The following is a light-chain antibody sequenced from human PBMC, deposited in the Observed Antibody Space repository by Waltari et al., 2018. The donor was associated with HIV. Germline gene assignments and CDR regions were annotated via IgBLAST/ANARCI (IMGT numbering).Light chain of an antibody. CDR3: QQYYSTPRT. CDR2: WAS. V-gene: IGKV4-1*01. Sequence: DIVMTQSPDSLVVSLGERATINCKSSQSVLYSSNNKNYLAWYQQKPGQPPKLPIYWASTRESGVPDRFSGSGSGTDFTLTISSLQAEDVAVYYCQQYYSTPRTFGQGTKVEIK. CDR1: QSVLYSSNNKNY. J-gene: IGKJ1*01.